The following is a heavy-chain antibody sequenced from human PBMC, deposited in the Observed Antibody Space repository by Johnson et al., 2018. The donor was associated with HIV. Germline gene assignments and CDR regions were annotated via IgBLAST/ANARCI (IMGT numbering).Heavy chain of an antibody. Sequence: VQLVESGGGLVQPGGSLRLSCAASGFNFKRYAMTWVRQAPGKGLEWVSGIYWNGGRTVYAASVKGRFTISIDNAKNSMFLQMNSLRADDTAVYYCARAPHDAFDVWGQGTMVTVSS. CDR3: ARAPHDAFDV. CDR1: GFNFKRYA. J-gene: IGHJ3*01. V-gene: IGHV3-20*04. CDR2: IYWNGGRT.